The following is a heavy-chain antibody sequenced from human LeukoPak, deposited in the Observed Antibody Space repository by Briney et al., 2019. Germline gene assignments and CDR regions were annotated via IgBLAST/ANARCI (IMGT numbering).Heavy chain of an antibody. J-gene: IGHJ4*02. CDR3: ARDDFWSGYHLFDY. V-gene: IGHV1-69*13. D-gene: IGHD3-3*01. CDR2: IIPIFGTA. Sequence: GASVKVSCKASGGTFSSYAISWVRQAPGQGLEWMGGIIPIFGTANYAQKFQGRVTITADESTSTAYMELSSLRSEDTAVYYCARDDFWSGYHLFDYWGQGTLVTVSS. CDR1: GGTFSSYA.